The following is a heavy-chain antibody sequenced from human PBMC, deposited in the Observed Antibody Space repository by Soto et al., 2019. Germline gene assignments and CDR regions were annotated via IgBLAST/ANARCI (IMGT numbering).Heavy chain of an antibody. V-gene: IGHV3-21*01. CDR3: ARDASRLALSSTVPAFDY. J-gene: IGHJ4*02. CDR1: GFTFRSYS. CDR2: ISSSSSYI. D-gene: IGHD2-2*01. Sequence: PGGSLRLSCASSGFTFRSYSMNLVRQAPGKGLEWVSSISSSSSYIYYADSVKGRFTISRDNAKNSLYLQMNSLRAEDTAVYYCARDASRLALSSTVPAFDYWGQGTLVTVSS.